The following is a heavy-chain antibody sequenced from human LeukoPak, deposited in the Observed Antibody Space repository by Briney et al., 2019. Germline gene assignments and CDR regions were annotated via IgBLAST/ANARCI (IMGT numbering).Heavy chain of an antibody. Sequence: GGSLRLSCEASGFTFSSYGMHWVRQAPGKGLEWVAVISYDGSNKYYADSVKGRFTISRDNSKNTLYLQMNSLRAEDTAVYYCAKGRDFDYWGQGTLVTVSS. V-gene: IGHV3-30*18. CDR1: GFTFSSYG. CDR2: ISYDGSNK. CDR3: AKGRDFDY. J-gene: IGHJ4*02.